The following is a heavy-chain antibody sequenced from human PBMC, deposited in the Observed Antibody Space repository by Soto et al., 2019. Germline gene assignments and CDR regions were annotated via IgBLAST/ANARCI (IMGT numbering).Heavy chain of an antibody. CDR2: IGTAGDT. D-gene: IGHD3-10*01. CDR3: ARGWDYYGSGSTGPAFDI. V-gene: IGHV3-13*01. Sequence: EVQLVESGGGLVQPGGSLRLSCAASGFTFSSYDMHWVRQATGKGLEWVSAIGTAGDTYYPGSVKGRFTISRENAKNSLYLQMNSLRAGDTAVYYCARGWDYYGSGSTGPAFDIWGQGTMVTVSS. CDR1: GFTFSSYD. J-gene: IGHJ3*02.